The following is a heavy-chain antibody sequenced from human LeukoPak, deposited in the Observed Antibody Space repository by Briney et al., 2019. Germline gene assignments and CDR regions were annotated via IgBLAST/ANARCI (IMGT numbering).Heavy chain of an antibody. CDR3: AKSRSGSANWALQIFDN. Sequence: QPGGSLRLSCAASGFTFSNYGMHWVRQAPGKGLEWVTFIRYGGSNKYYADSVRGRFTISRDNSMNTLYLQMNSLRAEDTAVYFCAKSRSGSANWALQIFDNWGQGTLVTVSS. V-gene: IGHV3-30*02. CDR2: IRYGGSNK. CDR1: GFTFSNYG. D-gene: IGHD1-1*01. J-gene: IGHJ4*02.